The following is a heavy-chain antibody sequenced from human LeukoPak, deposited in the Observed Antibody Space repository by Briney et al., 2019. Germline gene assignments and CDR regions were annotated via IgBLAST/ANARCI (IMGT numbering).Heavy chain of an antibody. D-gene: IGHD7-27*01. V-gene: IGHV3-23*01. CDR2: ISSRSVNT. Sequence: GGSLRLSCAASGFTFSSYGMTWVRQTPGKGLEWVAAISSRSVNTYYADSVKGRFTTSRDNSKNTLFLQMNSLRAEDTAVYYCANTGPYYFDSWGQGTLVTVSS. CDR1: GFTFSSYG. J-gene: IGHJ4*02. CDR3: ANTGPYYFDS.